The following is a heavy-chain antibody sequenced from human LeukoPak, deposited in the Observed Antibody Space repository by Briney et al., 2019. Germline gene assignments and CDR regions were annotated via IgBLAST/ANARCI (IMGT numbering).Heavy chain of an antibody. CDR3: ARRYSSGWYGYYYDSSGYSGYFDY. V-gene: IGHV4-39*01. CDR1: GGSISSSSYY. CDR2: IYYSGST. Sequence: SETLSLTCTVPGGSISSSSYYWGWIRQPPGKGLEWIGSIYYSGSTYYNPSLKSRVTISVDTSKNQFSLKLSSVTAADTAVYYCARRYSSGWYGYYYDSSGYSGYFDYWGQGTLVTVSS. D-gene: IGHD3-22*01. J-gene: IGHJ4*02.